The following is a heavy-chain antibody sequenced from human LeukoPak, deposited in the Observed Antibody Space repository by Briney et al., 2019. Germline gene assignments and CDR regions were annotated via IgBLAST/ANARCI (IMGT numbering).Heavy chain of an antibody. CDR3: ARGKDYYDSSGYYYDY. J-gene: IGHJ4*02. D-gene: IGHD3-22*01. CDR1: GGSISSYY. Sequence: SETLSLTCTVSGGSISSYYWSWLRQPPGKGLEWIGYIYYSGSTNYNPSLKSRVTISVDTSKNQFSLKLSSVTAADTAVYYCARGKDYYDSSGYYYDYWGQGTLVTVSS. V-gene: IGHV4-59*12. CDR2: IYYSGST.